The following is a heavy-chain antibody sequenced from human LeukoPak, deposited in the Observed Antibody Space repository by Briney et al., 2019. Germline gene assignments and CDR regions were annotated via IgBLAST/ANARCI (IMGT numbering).Heavy chain of an antibody. Sequence: PSETLSLTCTVSGGSISSSSYYWGWIRQPPGKGLEWIGSIYYSGSTYYNPSLKSRVTISVDTSKNQFSLKLSSVTAADTAVYYCARVGNRQLALYFDYWGQGTLVTVSS. CDR1: GGSISSSSYY. CDR2: IYYSGST. D-gene: IGHD6-6*01. V-gene: IGHV4-39*07. J-gene: IGHJ4*02. CDR3: ARVGNRQLALYFDY.